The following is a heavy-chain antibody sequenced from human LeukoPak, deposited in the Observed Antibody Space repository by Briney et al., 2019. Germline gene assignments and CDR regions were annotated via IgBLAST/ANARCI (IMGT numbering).Heavy chain of an antibody. V-gene: IGHV3-23*01. Sequence: GGSLRLSCAASGFTFSSYAMSWVRQAPGKGLEWVSAISGSGGSTYYADSVKGRFTISRDNSKNTLYLQMYSLRAEDTAVYYCAKDPTYSSSWYWNVWGQGTTVTVSS. CDR2: ISGSGGST. J-gene: IGHJ6*02. D-gene: IGHD6-13*01. CDR3: AKDPTYSSSWYWNV. CDR1: GFTFSSYA.